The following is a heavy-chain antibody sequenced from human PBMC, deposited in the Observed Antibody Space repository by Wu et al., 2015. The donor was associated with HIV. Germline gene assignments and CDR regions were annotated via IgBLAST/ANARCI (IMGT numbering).Heavy chain of an antibody. CDR1: GYTFTSYG. J-gene: IGHJ3*02. V-gene: IGHV1-2*02. D-gene: IGHD5-12*01. CDR2: INPNSGGT. Sequence: QVQLVQSGAEVKKPGASVKVSCKASGYTFTSYGISWVRQAPGQGLEWMGWINPNSGGTNYAQKFQGRVTMTRDTSISTAYMELSRLRSDDTAVYYCARGHIVATISAFDIWGQGTMVTVSS. CDR3: ARGHIVATISAFDI.